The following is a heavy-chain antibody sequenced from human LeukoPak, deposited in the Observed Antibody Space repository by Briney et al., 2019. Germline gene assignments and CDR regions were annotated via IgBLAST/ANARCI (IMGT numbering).Heavy chain of an antibody. CDR3: AREIGPIQLHLWSSAFDL. V-gene: IGHV1-46*01. CDR1: GYTFTNYY. Sequence: ASVKVSCKASGYTFTNYYMHWVRQAPGQGLEWMGIINPRGGSTSYAQKFQGRITMTRDTSTSTVYMELSSLRSEDTAVYYCAREIGPIQLHLWSSAFDLWGQGTLVTVSS. D-gene: IGHD5-18*01. J-gene: IGHJ4*02. CDR2: INPRGGST.